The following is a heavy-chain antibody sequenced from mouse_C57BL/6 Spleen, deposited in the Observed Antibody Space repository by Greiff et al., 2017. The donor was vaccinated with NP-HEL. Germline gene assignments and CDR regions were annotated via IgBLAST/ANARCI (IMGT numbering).Heavy chain of an antibody. V-gene: IGHV1-64*01. CDR1: GYTFTSYW. Sequence: QVQLQQPGAELVKPGASVKLSCKASGYTFTSYWMHWVKQRPGQGLEWIGMIHPNSGSTNYNEKFKSKATLTVDKSSSTAYMQLSSLTSDDSAVYYCARTWDSSGYAMDYWGQGTSVTVSS. CDR2: IHPNSGST. D-gene: IGHD3-2*02. J-gene: IGHJ4*01. CDR3: ARTWDSSGYAMDY.